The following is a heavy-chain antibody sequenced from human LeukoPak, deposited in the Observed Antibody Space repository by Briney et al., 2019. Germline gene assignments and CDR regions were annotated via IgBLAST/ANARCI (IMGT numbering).Heavy chain of an antibody. CDR3: ARDSGDGYNPVDY. V-gene: IGHV1-2*02. J-gene: IGHJ4*02. CDR2: INPNSGGT. Sequence: GASVKVSCKASVYTFTDYYVHWVRQAPGQGLEWMGWINPNSGGTHYAQKFQGRVTMTRDTSISTAYMELSSLRSDDTAVYYCARDSGDGYNPVDYWGQGTLITVSS. D-gene: IGHD5-24*01. CDR1: VYTFTDYY.